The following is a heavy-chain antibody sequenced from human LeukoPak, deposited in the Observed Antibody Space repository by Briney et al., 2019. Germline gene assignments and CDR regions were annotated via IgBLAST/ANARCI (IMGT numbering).Heavy chain of an antibody. CDR2: IYYSGST. J-gene: IGHJ5*02. CDR1: GGSISSGGYY. D-gene: IGHD2-2*01. CDR3: ASQGSYCSSTCCLRWFDP. V-gene: IGHV4-31*03. Sequence: SQTLSLTCTVSGGSISSGGYYWSWIRQHPGKGLEWIGYIYYSGSTYYNPSLKSRVTISVDTSKNQFSLKLSSVTAADTAVYYCASQGSYCSSTCCLRWFDPWGQGTLVTVSS.